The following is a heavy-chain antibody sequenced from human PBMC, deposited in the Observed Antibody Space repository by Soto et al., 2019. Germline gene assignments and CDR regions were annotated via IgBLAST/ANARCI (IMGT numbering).Heavy chain of an antibody. V-gene: IGHV1-69*13. J-gene: IGHJ4*02. CDR3: ERDGPPRTFDY. CDR1: GDTFSKYA. CDR2: IMPMYNRT. Sequence: XAVKDSCKTCGDTFSKYASSWVRQAPGQGLEWIGGIMPMYNRTDYAPKFHGRVNISADESTSTDYMDLRSLTSEDTAVYFCERDGPPRTFDYWGQGNQVTVSS.